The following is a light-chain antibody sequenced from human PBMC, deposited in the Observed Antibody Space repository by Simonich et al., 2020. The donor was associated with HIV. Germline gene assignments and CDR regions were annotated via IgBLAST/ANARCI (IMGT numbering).Light chain of an antibody. Sequence: DIVMTQSPLSLPVTPGEPASISCRSSQSLLHFNGYNYLDWYLQKPGQSPQLLIYLGSTRASGVPDRFSGSGSGTDFTLKISRVEAEDVGVYYCMQALQTPYTFGQGTKLEIK. J-gene: IGKJ2*01. V-gene: IGKV2-28*01. CDR2: LGS. CDR3: MQALQTPYT. CDR1: QSLLHFNGYNY.